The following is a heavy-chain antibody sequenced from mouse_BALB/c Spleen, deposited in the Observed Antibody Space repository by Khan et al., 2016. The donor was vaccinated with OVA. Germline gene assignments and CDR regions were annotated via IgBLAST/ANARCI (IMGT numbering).Heavy chain of an antibody. CDR1: GYTFTSYW. Sequence: QVQLQQSGAELARPGASVKLSCKASGYTFTSYWMQWVKQRPGQGLEWIGAIYPGDGDTRYTQKFKGKATLTADKSSSTAYMQLSRLASEDSAVYYCARWGTNRYDVPDYWGQGTTLTVSS. CDR3: ARWGTNRYDVPDY. CDR2: IYPGDGDT. J-gene: IGHJ2*01. V-gene: IGHV1-87*01. D-gene: IGHD2-14*01.